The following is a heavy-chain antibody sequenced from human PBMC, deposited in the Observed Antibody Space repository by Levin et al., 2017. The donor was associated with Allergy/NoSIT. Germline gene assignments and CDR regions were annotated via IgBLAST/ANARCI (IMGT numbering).Heavy chain of an antibody. CDR2: IYYSGST. CDR1: GGSISSSSYY. J-gene: IGHJ2*01. V-gene: IGHV4-39*01. D-gene: IGHD4-17*01. CDR3: ARPYGDYVGYFDL. Sequence: LSLTCTVSGGSISSSSYYWGWIRQPPGKGLEWIGSIYYSGSTYYNPSLKSRVTISVDTSKNQFSLKLSSVTAADTAVYYCARPYGDYVGYFDLWGRGTLVTVSS.